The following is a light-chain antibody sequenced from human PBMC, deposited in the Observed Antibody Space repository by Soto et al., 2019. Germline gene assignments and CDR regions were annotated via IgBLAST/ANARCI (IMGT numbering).Light chain of an antibody. CDR1: SSDIGAYNF. J-gene: IGLJ2*01. CDR2: EFN. Sequence: QSALTQPAAVSGSPGQSITISCTGTSSDIGAYNFVSWYQQHPGKAPTPMLYEFNIRPSGVSTRFSGSKSGNTASLTISGLQAEDEADYYCTSWTTSTTMIFGGGTKLTVL. CDR3: TSWTTSTTMI. V-gene: IGLV2-14*01.